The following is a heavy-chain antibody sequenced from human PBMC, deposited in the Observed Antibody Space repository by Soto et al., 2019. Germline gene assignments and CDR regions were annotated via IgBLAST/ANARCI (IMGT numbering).Heavy chain of an antibody. J-gene: IGHJ4*02. CDR3: ARVYYDILTGYYIQYFDY. V-gene: IGHV4-61*01. D-gene: IGHD3-9*01. CDR2: IYYSGST. CDR1: GGSVSSGSYY. Sequence: PSETLSLTCTVSGGSVSSGSYYWSWIRQPPGKGLEWIGYIYYSGSTNYNPSLKSRVTISVDTSKNQFSLKLSSVTAADTAVYYCARVYYDILTGYYIQYFDYWGQGTLVTVPS.